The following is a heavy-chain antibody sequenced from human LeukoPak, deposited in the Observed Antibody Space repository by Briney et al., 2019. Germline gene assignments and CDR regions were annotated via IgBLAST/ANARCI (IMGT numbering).Heavy chain of an antibody. V-gene: IGHV4-34*01. Sequence: SETLSLTCAVYGGSFSGYYWSWIRQPPGKGLEWIGEINHSGSTNYNPSLKSRVTISVDTSKNQFSLKLSSVTAADTAVYYCARGRKDSSGPIDAFDIWGQGTMVTVSS. CDR3: ARGRKDSSGPIDAFDI. CDR1: GGSFSGYY. J-gene: IGHJ3*02. D-gene: IGHD3-22*01. CDR2: INHSGST.